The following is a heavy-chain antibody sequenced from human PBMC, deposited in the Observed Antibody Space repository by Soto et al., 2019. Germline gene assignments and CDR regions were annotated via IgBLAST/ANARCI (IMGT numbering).Heavy chain of an antibody. V-gene: IGHV4-59*01. CDR1: GGSISSYY. Sequence: PSETLSLTCTVSGGSISSYYWSWIRQPPGKGLEWIGYVYYSGSTNYNPSLKSRVTISVDTSKNQFSLKLSSVTAADTAVYYCARDPNYSDAFDIWGQGTMVTVSS. CDR2: VYYSGST. D-gene: IGHD3-10*01. J-gene: IGHJ3*02. CDR3: ARDPNYSDAFDI.